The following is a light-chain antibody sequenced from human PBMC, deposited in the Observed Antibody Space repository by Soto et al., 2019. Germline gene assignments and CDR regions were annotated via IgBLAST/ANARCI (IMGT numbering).Light chain of an antibody. J-gene: IGLJ1*01. CDR1: STDVGSYNL. Sequence: QSALTQPASVSGSPGQSITTSCTGTSTDVGSYNLVSWYQQHPGEAPKLMIYEVSKRPSGLSNRFSGSKSDNTASLTISGLQAEDEADYYCCSYAGSLYVFGSGTKVTVL. CDR2: EVS. V-gene: IGLV2-23*02. CDR3: CSYAGSLYV.